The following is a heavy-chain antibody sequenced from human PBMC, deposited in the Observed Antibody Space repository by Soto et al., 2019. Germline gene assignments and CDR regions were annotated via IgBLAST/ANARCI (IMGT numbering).Heavy chain of an antibody. Sequence: GGYLRVSCAASGFTFSSYEMNWVRQAPGKELEWVSYISSSGSTIYYADSVKGRFTISRDNAKNSLYLQMNRLRAEDTAVYYFARGSTYYYDRKSYSAQRSLVTVSS. D-gene: IGHD3-22*01. CDR2: ISSSGSTI. V-gene: IGHV3-48*03. J-gene: IGHJ4*02. CDR3: ARGSTYYYDRKSY. CDR1: GFTFSSYE.